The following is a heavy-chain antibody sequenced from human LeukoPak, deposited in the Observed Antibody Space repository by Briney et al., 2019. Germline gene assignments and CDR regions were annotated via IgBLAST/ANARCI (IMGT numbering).Heavy chain of an antibody. Sequence: PGGSLRLSCAASGFTFSSYTMNWVRQAPGKGLEWVSSISSSSYIYYADSVKGRFTISRDNAKNSLYLQMNSLRAEDTAVYYCARGWPDYWGQGTLVTVSS. D-gene: IGHD5-24*01. CDR3: ARGWPDY. V-gene: IGHV3-21*01. J-gene: IGHJ4*02. CDR2: ISSSSYI. CDR1: GFTFSSYT.